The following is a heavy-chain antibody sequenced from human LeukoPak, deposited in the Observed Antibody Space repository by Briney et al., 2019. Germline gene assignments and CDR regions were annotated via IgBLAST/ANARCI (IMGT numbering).Heavy chain of an antibody. CDR2: ISGSGGST. Sequence: GGSLRLSCAASGFTFSSYAMSWVRQAPGKGLEWVSAISGSGGSTYYADSVKGRFTISRDNSKNTLYLQMNSLRAEDTAVYYCARHIVVVPAAINDWFDPWGQGTLVTVSS. CDR3: ARHIVVVPAAINDWFDP. D-gene: IGHD2-2*02. J-gene: IGHJ5*02. V-gene: IGHV3-23*01. CDR1: GFTFSSYA.